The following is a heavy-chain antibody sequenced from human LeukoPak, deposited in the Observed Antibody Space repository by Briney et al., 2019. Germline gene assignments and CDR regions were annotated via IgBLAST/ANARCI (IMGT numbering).Heavy chain of an antibody. V-gene: IGHV3-21*01. Sequence: PGGSLRLSCAASGFTFSSYSMNWVRQAPRKGLEWVSSISSSSSYIYYADSVKGRFTISRDNAKNSLYLQMNSLRAEDTAVYYCARDGDSSGWSPTYYFDYWGQGTLVTVSS. J-gene: IGHJ4*02. CDR1: GFTFSSYS. CDR2: ISSSSSYI. D-gene: IGHD6-19*01. CDR3: ARDGDSSGWSPTYYFDY.